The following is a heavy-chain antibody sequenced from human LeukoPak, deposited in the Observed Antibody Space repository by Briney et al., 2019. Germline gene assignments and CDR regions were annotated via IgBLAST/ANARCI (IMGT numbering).Heavy chain of an antibody. Sequence: SETLSLTCTVSGGSISSSSYYWGWIRQPPGKGLEWIGSIYYSGSTYYNPSLKSRVTISVDTSKNQFSLKLSSVTAADTAVYYCARAVSGSSPHDAFDIWGQGTMVTVSS. CDR1: GGSISSSSYY. CDR3: ARAVSGSSPHDAFDI. D-gene: IGHD6-6*01. CDR2: IYYSGST. J-gene: IGHJ3*02. V-gene: IGHV4-39*01.